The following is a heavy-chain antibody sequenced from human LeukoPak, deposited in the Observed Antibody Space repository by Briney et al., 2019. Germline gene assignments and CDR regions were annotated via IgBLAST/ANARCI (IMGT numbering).Heavy chain of an antibody. CDR2: SYYSGST. V-gene: IGHV4-39*07. Sequence: SETLSLTCTVSSVSISRRSYFWGWLGQPPEKGRVRIGSSYYSGSTYYNPSIKSRVTISVDASKNQFSLKLSSVTAADTAVYYCARDKGIAARFRGDHYFDYWGQGTLVTVSS. D-gene: IGHD6-6*01. CDR3: ARDKGIAARFRGDHYFDY. J-gene: IGHJ4*02. CDR1: SVSISRRSYF.